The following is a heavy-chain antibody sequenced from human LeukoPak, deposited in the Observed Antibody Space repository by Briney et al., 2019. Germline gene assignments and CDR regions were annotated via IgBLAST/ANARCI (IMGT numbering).Heavy chain of an antibody. CDR3: ARETLTEDCSSTSCSPGGLAY. Sequence: ASVKVSCKASGGTFSSYAISWVRQAPGQGLEWMGRIIPILGIANYAQKFQGRVTITTDESTSTAYMELSSLRSEDTAVYYCARETLTEDCSSTSCSPGGLAYWGQGTLVTVSS. V-gene: IGHV1-69*04. J-gene: IGHJ4*02. D-gene: IGHD2-2*01. CDR2: IIPILGIA. CDR1: GGTFSSYA.